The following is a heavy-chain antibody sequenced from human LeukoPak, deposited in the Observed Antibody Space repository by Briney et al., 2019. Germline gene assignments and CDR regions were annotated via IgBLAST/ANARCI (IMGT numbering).Heavy chain of an antibody. J-gene: IGHJ4*02. V-gene: IGHV3-66*01. CDR2: IYSGAGT. D-gene: IGHD6-13*01. CDR1: GLTVSGHY. CDR3: GSSYTSSWPEIDY. Sequence: GGSLRLSCAASGLTVSGHYMSWVRQAPGKGLEWVSVIYSGAGTHYADSVKGRFTIPRDNSKNTLYLQMNSLRAEDTAVYYCGSSYTSSWPEIDYWGQGTLVTVSS.